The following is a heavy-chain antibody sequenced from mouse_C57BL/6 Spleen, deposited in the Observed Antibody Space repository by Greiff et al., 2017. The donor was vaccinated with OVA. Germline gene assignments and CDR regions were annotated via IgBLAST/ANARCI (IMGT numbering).Heavy chain of an antibody. CDR1: GYTFTSYW. V-gene: IGHV1-52*01. CDR2: IDPSDSET. CDR3: AREGADPATFAY. Sequence: QVQLQQPGAELVRPGSSVKLSCKASGYTFTSYWMHWVKQRPIQGLEWIGNIDPSDSETHYNQKFKDKATLTVDKSSSTAYMQLSSLTSEDSAVYYCAREGADPATFAYWGQGTLVTVSA. J-gene: IGHJ3*01. D-gene: IGHD4-1*02.